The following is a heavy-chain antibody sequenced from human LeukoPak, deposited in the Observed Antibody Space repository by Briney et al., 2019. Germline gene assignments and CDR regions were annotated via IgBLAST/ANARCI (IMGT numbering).Heavy chain of an antibody. V-gene: IGHV4-30-4*08. CDR2: IYYSGST. J-gene: IGHJ1*01. D-gene: IGHD2-21*01. Sequence: SETLSLTCTVSGGSISSGDYYWSWIRQPPGKGLEWIGYIYYSGSTYYNPSPKSRVTISVDTSKTQFSLKLSSVTAADTAVYYCARDGPPYCGGDCYSRYFQHWGQGTLVTVSS. CDR3: ARDGPPYCGGDCYSRYFQH. CDR1: GGSISSGDYY.